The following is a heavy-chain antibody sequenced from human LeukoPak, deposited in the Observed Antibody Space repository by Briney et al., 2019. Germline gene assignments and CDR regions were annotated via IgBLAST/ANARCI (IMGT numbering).Heavy chain of an antibody. CDR3: AREEDYYMDV. V-gene: IGHV4-34*01. J-gene: IGHJ6*03. D-gene: IGHD2-15*01. CDR2: INHSGST. Sequence: PSETLSLTCAVYGGSFSGYYWSWIRQPPGKGLEWIGEINHSGSTNYNPSLKSRVTISVDTSKNQFSLKLSSVTAADTAVYYCAREEDYYMDVWGKGTTVTISS. CDR1: GGSFSGYY.